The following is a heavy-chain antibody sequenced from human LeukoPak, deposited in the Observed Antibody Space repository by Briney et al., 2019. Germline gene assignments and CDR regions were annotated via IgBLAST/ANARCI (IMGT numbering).Heavy chain of an antibody. CDR3: ARRAGSFTTFDF. V-gene: IGHV4-59*08. CDR1: SGSIGTYY. D-gene: IGHD1-26*01. Sequence: PSETLSLTCTVSSGSIGTYYWAWIRQTPGKGLEWIGYISYSGGTKHNPSLTRRITISLDTSKNQFSLELRSMTAADTAMYYCARRAGSFTTFDFWGQGTLVTVSS. CDR2: ISYSGGT. J-gene: IGHJ4*02.